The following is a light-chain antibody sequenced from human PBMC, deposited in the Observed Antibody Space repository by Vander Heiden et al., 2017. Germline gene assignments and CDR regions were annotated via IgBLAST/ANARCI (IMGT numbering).Light chain of an antibody. V-gene: IGLV3-1*01. J-gene: IGLJ1*01. CDR3: QAWDSSTAYV. CDR2: EDK. Sequence: SYELTQPPSVSVSPGQTASITCSAAQLADKYASWYQQKAGQPPAVVIYEDKKRPSGIPERFSGSKSGNTATLTIGGTQAMDEADYYCQAWDSSTAYVFGTGTKVTVL. CDR1: QLADKY.